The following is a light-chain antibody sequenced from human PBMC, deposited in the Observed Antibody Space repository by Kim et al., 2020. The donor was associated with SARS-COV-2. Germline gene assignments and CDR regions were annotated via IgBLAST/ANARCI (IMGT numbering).Light chain of an antibody. CDR1: SSDIGTYNT. CDR2: DVR. J-gene: IGLJ3*02. V-gene: IGLV2-14*03. Sequence: QLITISCTGTSSDIGTYNTVYWFQQFPGRVPKLIIYDVRSRPSGVSRRFSGSKSGDTASLTISGLQAEDEADYYCSSYTTSTTWVFGGGTQLTVL. CDR3: SSYTTSTTWV.